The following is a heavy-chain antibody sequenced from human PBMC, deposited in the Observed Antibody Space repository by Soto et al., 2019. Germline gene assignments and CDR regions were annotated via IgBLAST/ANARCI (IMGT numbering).Heavy chain of an antibody. Sequence: GASVKVSCKASGYTFTSYYMHWVRQAPGQGLEWMGWINPNSGGTYYAQKFQGRVTMTRDTSISTAYMELSRLRSDDTAVYYCARAQGLPYYFDYWGQGTLVTVS. CDR3: ARAQGLPYYFDY. D-gene: IGHD2-21*02. J-gene: IGHJ4*02. V-gene: IGHV1-2*02. CDR2: INPNSGGT. CDR1: GYTFTSYY.